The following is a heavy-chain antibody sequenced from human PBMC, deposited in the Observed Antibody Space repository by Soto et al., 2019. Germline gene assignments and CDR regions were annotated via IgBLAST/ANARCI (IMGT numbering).Heavy chain of an antibody. CDR1: GGSINSDDSY. J-gene: IGHJ6*02. Sequence: QVQLQESGPGLVKPSQTLSLTCTVSGGSINSDDSYWSWLRQPPGRGLEWIGYIYDSETTYYNPSLKSRVTISVATSKNQFSLKLNSVTAADTAVYYCARDRQPEIVAMLASNGMDVWGQGTTVIVSS. V-gene: IGHV4-30-4*01. D-gene: IGHD5-12*01. CDR2: IYDSETT. CDR3: ARDRQPEIVAMLASNGMDV.